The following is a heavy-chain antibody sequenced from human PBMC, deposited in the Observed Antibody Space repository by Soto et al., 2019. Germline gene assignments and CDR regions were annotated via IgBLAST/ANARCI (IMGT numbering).Heavy chain of an antibody. CDR3: ARDSAKWNFLV. D-gene: IGHD1-7*01. CDR1: GGSVSSGNYY. V-gene: IGHV4-61*01. CDR2: IDYSGNT. J-gene: IGHJ4*02. Sequence: QVQLQESGPGLVEPSETLSLTCTVSGGSVSSGNYYWSWIRQPPGKGLEWIGYIDYSGNTNYNSSLTSRVTISVDASKNQFFLNLNSVTTADTAVYHCARDSAKWNFLVWGQGTLVTVSS.